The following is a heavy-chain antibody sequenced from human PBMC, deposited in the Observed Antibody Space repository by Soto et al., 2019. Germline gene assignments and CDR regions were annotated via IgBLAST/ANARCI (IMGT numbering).Heavy chain of an antibody. J-gene: IGHJ2*01. CDR3: ARDRRDYVAYWYFDL. Sequence: SVKVSCKASGGTSSSYAISWVRQAPGQGLEWMGGIIPIFGTANYAQKFQGRVTITADESTSTAYMELSSLRSEDTAVYYCARDRRDYVAYWYFDLWGRGTLVTVSS. CDR2: IIPIFGTA. V-gene: IGHV1-69*13. CDR1: GGTSSSYA. D-gene: IGHD4-17*01.